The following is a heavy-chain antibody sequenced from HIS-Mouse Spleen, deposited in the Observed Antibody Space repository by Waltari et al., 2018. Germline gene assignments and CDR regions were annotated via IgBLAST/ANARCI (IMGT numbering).Heavy chain of an antibody. J-gene: IGHJ4*02. CDR3: AKASSGWLDY. V-gene: IGHV3-30*18. CDR2: ISYDGNNK. CDR1: GFTFSSYG. Sequence: QVQLVESGGGVVQPGRSLRLSCAASGFTFSSYGMHWVRQAPGKGLEWVADISYDGNNKYYADSVKGRFTISRDNSKNTLYLQMNSLRAEDTAVYYCAKASSGWLDYWGQGTLVTVSS. D-gene: IGHD6-19*01.